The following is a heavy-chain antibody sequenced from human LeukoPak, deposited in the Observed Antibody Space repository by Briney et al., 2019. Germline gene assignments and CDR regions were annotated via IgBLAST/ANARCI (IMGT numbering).Heavy chain of an antibody. J-gene: IGHJ4*02. Sequence: GESLKISCKCSGYSFTSYWIGWVRQMPGKGLEWMGIIYPGDSDTRYSPSFQGQVTISADKSISTAYLQWSSLKASDTAMYYCARSRKGYYYDSSGYYYEDYWGQGTLVTASS. V-gene: IGHV5-51*01. CDR1: GYSFTSYW. D-gene: IGHD3-22*01. CDR2: IYPGDSDT. CDR3: ARSRKGYYYDSSGYYYEDY.